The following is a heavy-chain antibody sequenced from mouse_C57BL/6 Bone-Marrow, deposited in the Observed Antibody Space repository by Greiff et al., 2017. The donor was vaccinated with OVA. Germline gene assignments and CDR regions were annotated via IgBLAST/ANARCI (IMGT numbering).Heavy chain of an antibody. CDR3: VRHPRVGYFDV. J-gene: IGHJ1*03. CDR1: GFSFNTYA. V-gene: IGHV10-1*01. CDR2: IRSKSNNYAT. Sequence: GGGLVQPKGSLKLSCAASGFSFNTYAMNWVRQAPGKGLEWVARIRSKSNNYATYYADSVKDRFTISRDDSESMLYLQMNNLKTEDTAMYYCVRHPRVGYFDVWGTGTTVTVSS. D-gene: IGHD1-1*01.